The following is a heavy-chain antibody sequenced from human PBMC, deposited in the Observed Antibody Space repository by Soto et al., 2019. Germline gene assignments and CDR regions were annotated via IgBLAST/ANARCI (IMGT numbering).Heavy chain of an antibody. CDR1: GVTFSPYT. CDR2: IIPFHGVT. D-gene: IGHD3-10*01. Sequence: QVQLVQSGAEGKKPGSSVKVSCKASGVTFSPYTINWVRQAPGQGLEWMGRIIPFHGVTNYAQKFQARVTITADKSTSTAYMELSGLRFEDTAMYYCTRYWEITVSTWSFGGFWGRGTLVTVSS. J-gene: IGHJ4*02. CDR3: TRYWEITVSTWSFGGF. V-gene: IGHV1-69*02.